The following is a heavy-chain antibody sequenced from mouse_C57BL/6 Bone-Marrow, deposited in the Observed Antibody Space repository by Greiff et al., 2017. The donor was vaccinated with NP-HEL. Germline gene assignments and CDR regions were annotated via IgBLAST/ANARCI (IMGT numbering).Heavy chain of an antibody. CDR3: ARSFPFAY. Sequence: QVQLKESGPGLVQPSQSLSISCTVSGFSLTSYGVHWVRQSPGKGLEWLGVIWSGGSTAYNADFISRLSISKDKSRSQVFFKMNSLQADDTAIYYCARSFPFAYWGQGTLVTVSA. CDR1: GFSLTSYG. J-gene: IGHJ3*01. V-gene: IGHV2-2*01. CDR2: IWSGGST.